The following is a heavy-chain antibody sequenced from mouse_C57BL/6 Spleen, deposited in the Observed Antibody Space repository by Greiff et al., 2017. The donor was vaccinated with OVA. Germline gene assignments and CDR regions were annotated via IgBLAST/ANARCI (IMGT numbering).Heavy chain of an antibody. CDR3: ARMGAYDGYYVYYAMDY. CDR1: GYTFTGYW. V-gene: IGHV1-9*01. D-gene: IGHD2-3*01. J-gene: IGHJ4*01. CDR2: ILPGSGST. Sequence: QVQLQQSGAELLKPGASVKLSCKATGYTFTGYWIEWVKQRPGHGLEWIGEILPGSGSTNYNEKFKGKATFTADTSSNTAYMQLSSLTTEDSAIYYCARMGAYDGYYVYYAMDYWGQGTSVTVSS.